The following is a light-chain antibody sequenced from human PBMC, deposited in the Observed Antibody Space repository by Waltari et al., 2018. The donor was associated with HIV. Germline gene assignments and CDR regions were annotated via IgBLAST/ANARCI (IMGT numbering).Light chain of an antibody. CDR3: SSFTTSSTLI. CDR1: SSDVGTYNR. CDR2: EVS. Sequence: QSALTQPPSVSGSPGQSATISCTGTSSDVGTYNRVSWYQQPPGTAPKVVIYEVSNRPSGVPDRFSGSKSGNTASLTISGLQAEDEADYYCSSFTTSSTLIFGGGTRLTVL. V-gene: IGLV2-18*02. J-gene: IGLJ2*01.